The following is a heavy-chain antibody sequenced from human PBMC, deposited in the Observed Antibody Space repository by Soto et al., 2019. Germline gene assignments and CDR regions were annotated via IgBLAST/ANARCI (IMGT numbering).Heavy chain of an antibody. CDR1: GGTFSSYA. Sequence: ASVKVSCKASGGTFSSYAISWVRQAPGQGLEWMGGIIPIFGTANYAQKFQGGVTLTADESTSTAYMELSSLTSEDTAVYYCARDLIVGATTHYYYYGMDVWGQGTTVTVSS. D-gene: IGHD1-26*01. CDR3: ARDLIVGATTHYYYYGMDV. CDR2: IIPIFGTA. V-gene: IGHV1-69*13. J-gene: IGHJ6*02.